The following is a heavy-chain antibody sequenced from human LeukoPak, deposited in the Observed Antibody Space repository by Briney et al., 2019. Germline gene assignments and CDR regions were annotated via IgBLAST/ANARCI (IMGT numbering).Heavy chain of an antibody. D-gene: IGHD3-3*01. CDR2: INAGNGNT. Sequence: ASAKVSCKASGYTFTSYTIHWVRQAPGQRLEWMGWINAGNGNTKYSQEFQDRVTITRDTSASTAYMELSSLRSEDMAVYYCARARYETRIWPKSRYDYYHYMDVWGKGTTVTVSS. CDR3: ARARYETRIWPKSRYDYYHYMDV. CDR1: GYTFTSYT. J-gene: IGHJ6*03. V-gene: IGHV1-3*03.